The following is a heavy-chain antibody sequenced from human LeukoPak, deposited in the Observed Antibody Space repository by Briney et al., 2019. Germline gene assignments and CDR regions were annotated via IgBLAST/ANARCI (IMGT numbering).Heavy chain of an antibody. D-gene: IGHD2-15*01. V-gene: IGHV1-46*01. CDR1: GYTFTSYY. CDR3: AKDRGGSHYYFDY. CDR2: INPNDGST. J-gene: IGHJ4*02. Sequence: ASVKVSCKASGYTFTSYYMNWVRQAPGQGLEWMGIINPNDGSTSYAQKFQDRATMTRDTSTSTVYMVLSSLRSEDTAVYYCAKDRGGSHYYFDYWGQGTLVTVSS.